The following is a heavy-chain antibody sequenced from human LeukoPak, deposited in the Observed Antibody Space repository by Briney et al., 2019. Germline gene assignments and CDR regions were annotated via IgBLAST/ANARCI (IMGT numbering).Heavy chain of an antibody. D-gene: IGHD2/OR15-2a*01. Sequence: GASLKISCKGSGYSFSSYWIGWVRQLPGKGLEWMGIIYPGDSDTRYSPSFQGQVTISVDKSISTAYLQWSSLEASDTAMYYCARGEYYSDYWGQGTLVTVSS. CDR2: IYPGDSDT. J-gene: IGHJ4*02. CDR1: GYSFSSYW. V-gene: IGHV5-51*01. CDR3: ARGEYYSDY.